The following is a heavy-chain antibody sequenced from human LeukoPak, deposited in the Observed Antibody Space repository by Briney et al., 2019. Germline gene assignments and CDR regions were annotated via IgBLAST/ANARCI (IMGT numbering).Heavy chain of an antibody. J-gene: IGHJ3*02. Sequence: ASVKVSCKTSGYTFTSYYMHWVRQAPGQGLEWMGIINPSGGSTSYAQKFQGRVTMTRDTSTSTVYMELSSLRSEDTAVYYCASSAPKRAFDIWGQGTMVTVSS. CDR1: GYTFTSYY. CDR2: INPSGGST. V-gene: IGHV1-46*01. D-gene: IGHD6-6*01. CDR3: ASSAPKRAFDI.